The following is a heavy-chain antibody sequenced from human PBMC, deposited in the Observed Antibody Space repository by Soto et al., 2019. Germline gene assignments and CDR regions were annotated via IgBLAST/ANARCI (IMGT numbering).Heavy chain of an antibody. J-gene: IGHJ6*02. CDR1: GGTFSSYA. CDR2: IIPIFGTA. CDR3: ARSVVPAASYYYYYGMDV. Sequence: ASVKVSSKASGGTFSSYAISWVRQAPGQGLEWMGGIIPIFGTANYAQKFQGRVTITADESTSTAYMELSSLRSEDTAVYYCARSVVPAASYYYYYGMDVWGQGTTVTVSS. D-gene: IGHD2-2*01. V-gene: IGHV1-69*13.